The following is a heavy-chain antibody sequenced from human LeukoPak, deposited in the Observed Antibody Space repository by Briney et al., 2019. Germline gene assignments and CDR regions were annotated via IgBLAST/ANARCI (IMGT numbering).Heavy chain of an antibody. CDR1: GGSISSGDYY. J-gene: IGHJ4*02. D-gene: IGHD6-19*01. Sequence: PSETLSLTCTVSGGSISSGDYYWSWIRQPPGKGLEWIGRIYTSGSTNYNPSLKSRVTISVDTSKNQFSLKLSSVTAADTAVYYCARSPSGGSSGWYVGPLYYFDYWGQGTLVTVSS. V-gene: IGHV4-61*02. CDR3: ARSPSGGSSGWYVGPLYYFDY. CDR2: IYTSGST.